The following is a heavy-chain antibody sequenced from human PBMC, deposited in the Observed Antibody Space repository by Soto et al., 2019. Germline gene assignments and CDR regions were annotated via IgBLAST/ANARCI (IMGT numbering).Heavy chain of an antibody. CDR1: GGSTKFYY. CDR2: VYHSGTT. J-gene: IGHJ5*02. V-gene: IGHV4-59*01. Sequence: QVLLQESGPGLVKPSGTLSLTCTLSGGSTKFYYWSWIRQSPGKGLEWIGYVYHSGTTNYNPSLESRVTISIETSMNQFSLELNSITAADAAVYYCARMNRDYGWVDPWGQGTLVTVSS. CDR3: ARMNRDYGWVDP. D-gene: IGHD4-17*01.